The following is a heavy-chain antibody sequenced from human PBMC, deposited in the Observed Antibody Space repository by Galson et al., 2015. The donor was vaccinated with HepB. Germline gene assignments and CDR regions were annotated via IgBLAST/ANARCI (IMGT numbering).Heavy chain of an antibody. J-gene: IGHJ4*02. Sequence: SVKVSCKASGGTFSSYAISWVRQAPGQGLEWMGRIIPILGIANYAQKFQGRVTITADKSTSTAYMELSSLRSEDTAAYYCARDGVGSGSFRYYYDYWGQGTLVTVSS. V-gene: IGHV1-69*04. D-gene: IGHD3-10*01. CDR1: GGTFSSYA. CDR3: ARDGVGSGSFRYYYDY. CDR2: IIPILGIA.